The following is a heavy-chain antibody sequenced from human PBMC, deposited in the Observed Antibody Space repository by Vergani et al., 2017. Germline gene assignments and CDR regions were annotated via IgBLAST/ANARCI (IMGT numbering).Heavy chain of an antibody. D-gene: IGHD3-22*01. CDR1: GFTFSSYW. CDR3: ASLPLMIVVPY. CDR2: IKQDGSEK. V-gene: IGHV3-7*03. J-gene: IGHJ4*02. Sequence: EVQLAESGGGLVQPGGSLRLSCAASGFTFSSYWMSWVRQAPGKGLEWVANIKQDGSEKYYVDSVKGRFTISRDNAKNSLYLQMNSLRAEDTAVYYCASLPLMIVVPYWGQGTLVTVSS.